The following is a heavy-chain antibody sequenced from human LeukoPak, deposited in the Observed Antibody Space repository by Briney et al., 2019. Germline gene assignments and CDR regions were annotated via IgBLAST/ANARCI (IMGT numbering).Heavy chain of an antibody. J-gene: IGHJ4*02. CDR2: ISPGNGGT. Sequence: ASVKVSCKASGYTFIGNYMHWMRQAPGRGPEWMGWISPGNGGTKYAQKFQGRVTLTRDTSISTAYMELTSLTSDDTAMYYCARVRAPSFAQGGFDYWGQGTLVTVSS. CDR3: ARVRAPSFAQGGFDY. D-gene: IGHD3-16*01. CDR1: GYTFIGNY. V-gene: IGHV1-2*02.